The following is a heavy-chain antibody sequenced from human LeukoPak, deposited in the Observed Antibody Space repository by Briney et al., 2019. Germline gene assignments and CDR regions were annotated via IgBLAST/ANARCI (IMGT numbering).Heavy chain of an antibody. CDR3: ARDPDYSTDYYYYMDV. J-gene: IGHJ6*03. Sequence: PSETLSLTCTVSGGSISSGTYYWSWLRQPAGKGLEWFGRIYTSGSTNYNPSLKSRVTISVDTSKNQFSLKLSSVTAADTAVYYCARDPDYSTDYYYYMDVWGKGTTVTVSS. D-gene: IGHD4-11*01. V-gene: IGHV4-61*02. CDR2: IYTSGST. CDR1: GGSISSGTYY.